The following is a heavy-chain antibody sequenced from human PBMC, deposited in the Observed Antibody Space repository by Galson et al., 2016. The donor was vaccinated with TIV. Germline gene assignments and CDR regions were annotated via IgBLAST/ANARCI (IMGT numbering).Heavy chain of an antibody. J-gene: IGHJ6*02. CDR3: ARIHRSYGMDV. Sequence: SLRLSCAGSGFSFSDYYMSWIRQAPGKGLEWVAIISYDGSDKDYTDSVKGRFTISRDKSKNTLYLQMDSVRVEDTATYYCARIHRSYGMDVWGQGTTVTVSS. D-gene: IGHD5-18*01. CDR1: GFSFSDYY. V-gene: IGHV3-33*01. CDR2: ISYDGSDK.